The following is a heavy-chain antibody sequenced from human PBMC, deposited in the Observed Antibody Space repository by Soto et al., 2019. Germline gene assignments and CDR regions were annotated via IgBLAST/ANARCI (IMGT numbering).Heavy chain of an antibody. J-gene: IGHJ4*02. CDR1: GFTVSSNH. Sequence: EVQLVESGGGLVQPGGSLRLSCAASGFTVSSNHMSWVRQAPGKGLEWVSDFYLGGSTYYADSVKGRFTVSRDTSKNTLYLQINSLTAEDTAVYYCATDRDYGGFDYWGQGTLVTVSS. D-gene: IGHD4-17*01. CDR2: FYLGGST. V-gene: IGHV3-66*01. CDR3: ATDRDYGGFDY.